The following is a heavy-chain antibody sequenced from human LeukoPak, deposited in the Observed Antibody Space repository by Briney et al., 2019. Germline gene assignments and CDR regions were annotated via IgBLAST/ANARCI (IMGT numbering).Heavy chain of an antibody. CDR2: IEYDATSQ. CDR1: GFAFSYYG. J-gene: IGHJ4*02. Sequence: GGSLRLSCAAPGFAFSYYGMYWVRQAPGKGLEWVSFIEYDATSQKYAEPVKGRFTISRDNSKNTLNLQMTSLRADDTAVYYCATKEGSFYFDSWGQGILVTVSS. V-gene: IGHV3-30*02. CDR3: ATKEGSFYFDS.